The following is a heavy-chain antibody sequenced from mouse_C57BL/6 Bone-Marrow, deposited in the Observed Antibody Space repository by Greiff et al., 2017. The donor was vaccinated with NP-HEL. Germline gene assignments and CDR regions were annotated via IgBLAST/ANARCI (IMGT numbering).Heavy chain of an antibody. D-gene: IGHD1-1*01. CDR3: ARHNYYGSSYDDWYFDV. CDR2: INSDGGST. V-gene: IGHV5-2*01. Sequence: EVQLVESGGGLVQPGESLKLSCESNEYEFPSHDMSWVRQTPEKRLELVAAINSDGGSTYYPDTMERRFIISRDNTKKTLYLQMSSLRSEDTALYYCARHNYYGSSYDDWYFDVWGTGTTVTVSS. J-gene: IGHJ1*03. CDR1: EYEFPSHD.